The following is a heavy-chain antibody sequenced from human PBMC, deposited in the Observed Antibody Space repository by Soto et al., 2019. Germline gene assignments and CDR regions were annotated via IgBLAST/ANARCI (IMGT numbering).Heavy chain of an antibody. CDR3: ARPLFEGGYYYYGMDV. V-gene: IGHV3-64*01. Sequence: VPLVESGGGLVQPGGSLRLSCAASGFTFSSYAMHWVRQAPGKGLEYVSAISSNGGSTYYANSVKGRFTISRDNSKNTLYLQMGSLRAEDMAVYYCARPLFEGGYYYYGMDVWGQGTTVTVSS. D-gene: IGHD3-16*01. CDR2: ISSNGGST. J-gene: IGHJ6*02. CDR1: GFTFSSYA.